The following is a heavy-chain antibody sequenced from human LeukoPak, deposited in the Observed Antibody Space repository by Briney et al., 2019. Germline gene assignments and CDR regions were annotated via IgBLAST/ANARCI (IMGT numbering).Heavy chain of an antibody. J-gene: IGHJ4*02. V-gene: IGHV3-20*01. CDR1: GFTFDDYG. Sequence: GGSLRLSCAASGFTFDDYGMSWVGQAPGKGLEWVSGINWNGGSTGYADSVKGRFTISRDNAKNSLYLQMNNLTAEDTALYHCARWAPKAKNFDYWGQGALVTVSS. CDR3: ARWAPKAKNFDY. CDR2: INWNGGST.